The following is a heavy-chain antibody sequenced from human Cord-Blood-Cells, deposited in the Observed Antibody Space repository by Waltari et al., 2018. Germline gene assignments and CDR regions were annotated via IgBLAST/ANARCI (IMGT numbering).Heavy chain of an antibody. CDR1: GYTFTGYY. J-gene: IGHJ4*02. D-gene: IGHD4-4*01. Sequence: QVQLVQSGAEVKKPGASVKVSCKASGYTFTGYYMHWVRQAPGQGLEWMGWSNPNRGGTNYAQKFQGRVTMTRDTSINTAYMELSRLRSDDTAVYYCARDRGENSNYVFDYWGQGTLVTVSS. V-gene: IGHV1-2*02. CDR2: SNPNRGGT. CDR3: ARDRGENSNYVFDY.